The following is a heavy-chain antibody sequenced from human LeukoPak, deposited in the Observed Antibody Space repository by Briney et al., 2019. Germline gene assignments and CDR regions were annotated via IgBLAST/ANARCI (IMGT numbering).Heavy chain of an antibody. V-gene: IGHV4-34*01. D-gene: IGHD2-15*01. CDR3: ASGAANGEGSDY. CDR1: GGSFSGYY. Sequence: SETLSLTCAVYGGSFSGYYWSWIRQPPGKGLGWIGEINHSGSTNYNPSLKSRVTISVDTSKNQFSLKLSSVTAADTAVYYCASGAANGEGSDYWGQGTLVTVSS. J-gene: IGHJ4*02. CDR2: INHSGST.